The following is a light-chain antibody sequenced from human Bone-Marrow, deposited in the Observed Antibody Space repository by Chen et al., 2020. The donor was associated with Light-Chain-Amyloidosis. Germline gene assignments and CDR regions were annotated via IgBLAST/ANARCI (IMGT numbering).Light chain of an antibody. Sequence: SYVLTHPSSVSVAPGQTATIACGGNNIGSTSVHWYQQTPGQAPLLVVYDDSDRPSGIPERLSGSNSGNTATLTISRVEAGDEADYYCQVWDRSSDSPVFGGGTKLTVL. CDR3: QVWDRSSDSPV. CDR2: DDS. J-gene: IGLJ3*02. V-gene: IGLV3-21*02. CDR1: NIGSTS.